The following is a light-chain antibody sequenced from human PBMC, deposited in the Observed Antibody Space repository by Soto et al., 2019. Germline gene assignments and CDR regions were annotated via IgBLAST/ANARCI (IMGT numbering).Light chain of an antibody. Sequence: QAVVTQPRSVSGSAGQSVTISCTGTSSDVGAYDYVSWYQQHPGKAPKLMIYDVSKRPSGVPDRFSGSKSGNTASLTISGLQAEDEADYYCCSYADTYSVFGGGTKLTVL. CDR1: SSDVGAYDY. V-gene: IGLV2-11*01. J-gene: IGLJ2*01. CDR2: DVS. CDR3: CSYADTYSV.